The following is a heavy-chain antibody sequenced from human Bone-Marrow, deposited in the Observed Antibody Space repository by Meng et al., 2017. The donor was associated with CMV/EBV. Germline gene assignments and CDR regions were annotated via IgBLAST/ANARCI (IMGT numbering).Heavy chain of an antibody. CDR2: IIPIFGTA. V-gene: IGHV1-69*05. Sequence: SVKVSCKASGGTFSSYAISWVRQAPGQGLEWMGGIIPIFGTANYAQKFQGRVTITTDESTSTAYMELSSLRSEDTAVYYCARGPRWLQFGLLDNYYYGMDVWGQGNTVTVSS. J-gene: IGHJ6*02. D-gene: IGHD5-24*01. CDR1: GGTFSSYA. CDR3: ARGPRWLQFGLLDNYYYGMDV.